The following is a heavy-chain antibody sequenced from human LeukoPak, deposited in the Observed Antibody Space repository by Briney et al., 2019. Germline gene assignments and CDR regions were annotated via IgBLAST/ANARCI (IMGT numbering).Heavy chain of an antibody. CDR1: GFTFSDYY. Sequence: GGSLRLSCAASGFTFSDYYMGWIRQAPGKGLEWVSYISSSGSIIYYADSVKGRFTISRDNAKNSLYLQMNSLRAEDTAVYYCARASRGKYGAYYYYYMDIWGKGTTVTVSS. CDR2: ISSSGSII. D-gene: IGHD3-16*01. V-gene: IGHV3-11*01. CDR3: ARASRGKYGAYYYYYMDI. J-gene: IGHJ6*03.